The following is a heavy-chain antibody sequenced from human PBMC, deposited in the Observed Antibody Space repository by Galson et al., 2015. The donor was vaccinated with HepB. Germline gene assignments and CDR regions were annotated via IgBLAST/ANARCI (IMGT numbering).Heavy chain of an antibody. CDR2: INPNSGGT. J-gene: IGHJ5*02. D-gene: IGHD3-3*01. V-gene: IGHV1-2*04. CDR3: ARSAPSHYDFWSGPNWFDP. CDR1: GYTFTGYY. Sequence: SVKVSCKASGYTFTGYYMHWVRQAPGQGLEWMGWINPNSGGTNYAQKFQGWVTMTRDTSISTAYMELSRLRSDDAAVYYCARSAPSHYDFWSGPNWFDPWGQGTLVTVSS.